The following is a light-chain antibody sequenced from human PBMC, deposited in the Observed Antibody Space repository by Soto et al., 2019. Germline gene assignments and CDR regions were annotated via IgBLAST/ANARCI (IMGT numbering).Light chain of an antibody. CDR2: EVS. J-gene: IGLJ2*01. Sequence: QSALTQPASVSGSPGQSITISCTGTSSDVGAYKYVSWYQQRPGKAPQLMIYEVSNRPSGVSDRFSGSKSGNTASLTISGLQAEDAADYYCSSYSSSTTRVAFGGGTKLTVL. V-gene: IGLV2-14*01. CDR3: SSYSSSTTRVA. CDR1: SSDVGAYKY.